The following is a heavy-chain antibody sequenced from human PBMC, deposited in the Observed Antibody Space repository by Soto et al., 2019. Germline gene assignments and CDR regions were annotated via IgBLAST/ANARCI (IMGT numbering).Heavy chain of an antibody. J-gene: IGHJ6*02. CDR2: IYYSGST. CDR1: GGSISSGDYY. Sequence: SETLSLTCTVSGGSISSGDYYWSWIRQPPGKGLEWIGYIYYSGSTYYNPSLKSRVTISVDTPKNQFSLKLSSVTAADTAVYYCARDRAYDSSGYCLAVWGQGTTVTVSS. D-gene: IGHD3-22*01. V-gene: IGHV4-30-4*01. CDR3: ARDRAYDSSGYCLAV.